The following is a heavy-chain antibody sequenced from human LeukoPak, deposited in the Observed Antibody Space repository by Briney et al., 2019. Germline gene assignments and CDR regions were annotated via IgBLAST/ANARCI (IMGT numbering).Heavy chain of an antibody. J-gene: IGHJ6*04. CDR3: ARGRIRLWSGNYYYGMDV. Sequence: SETLSLTCAVSGGSFIGYYWSWIRQPPGKGLEWIGEINHSGSTNYNPSLKSRVTISVDTSKNQFSLKLSSVTAADTAVYYCARGRIRLWSGNYYYGMDVWGKGTTVTVSS. V-gene: IGHV4-34*01. CDR2: INHSGST. CDR1: GGSFIGYY. D-gene: IGHD5-18*01.